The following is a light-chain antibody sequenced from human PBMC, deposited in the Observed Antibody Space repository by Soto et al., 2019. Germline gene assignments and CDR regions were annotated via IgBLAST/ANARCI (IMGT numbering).Light chain of an antibody. CDR2: DAS. Sequence: IQMTQSPSSLSASVGDRVTITCQASQDISKFLNWYHQKPGKAPKLLIYDASNLETGVPSRFSGSGSGTDFTLTISGLQPDDFATYYCQQYHTFSIAFGQGTRLEIK. V-gene: IGKV1-33*01. CDR3: QQYHTFSIA. CDR1: QDISKF. J-gene: IGKJ5*01.